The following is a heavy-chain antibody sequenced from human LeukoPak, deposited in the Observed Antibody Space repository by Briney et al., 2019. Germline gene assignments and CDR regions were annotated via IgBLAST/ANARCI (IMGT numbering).Heavy chain of an antibody. CDR2: IYHSGST. CDR1: RYSISSGHY. Sequence: SETLSLTCGVSRYSISSGHYWGWIRQPPGKGLEWIGSIYHSGSTYYNPSLKSRVTISVDTSKNQFSLKLRSVTAADTALYYCARWDSGEWFHDAFDIWGQGTRVTVSS. V-gene: IGHV4-38-2*01. D-gene: IGHD3-3*01. CDR3: ARWDSGEWFHDAFDI. J-gene: IGHJ3*02.